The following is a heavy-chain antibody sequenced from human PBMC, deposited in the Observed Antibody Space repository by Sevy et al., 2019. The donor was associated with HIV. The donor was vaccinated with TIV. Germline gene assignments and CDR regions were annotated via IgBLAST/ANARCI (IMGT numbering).Heavy chain of an antibody. CDR1: GGSISSGSYY. CDR2: IYSSGNT. V-gene: IGHV4-39*01. J-gene: IGHJ4*02. Sequence: SETLSLTYTVSGGSISSGSYYWGWIRQPPGKGLEWIGFIYSSGNTYYNPSLKSRITIAVDTSKNQFSLKLTSVTAADTAVYYCARQWGYTSSSGLSVWGQGTLVTVSS. D-gene: IGHD5-12*01. CDR3: ARQWGYTSSSGLSV.